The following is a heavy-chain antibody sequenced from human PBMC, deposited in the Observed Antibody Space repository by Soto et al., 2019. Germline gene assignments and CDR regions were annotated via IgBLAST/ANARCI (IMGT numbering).Heavy chain of an antibody. V-gene: IGHV3-30-3*01. CDR1: GFTFSSYA. CDR2: ISYDGSNK. CDR3: AREFQGFDY. Sequence: TGGSLRLSCAASGFTFSSYAMHWVRQAPGKGLEWVAVISYDGSNKYYADSVKGRFTISRDNSKNTLYLQMNSLRAEDTAVYYCAREFQGFDYWGQGTLVTVSS. J-gene: IGHJ4*02. D-gene: IGHD2-21*01.